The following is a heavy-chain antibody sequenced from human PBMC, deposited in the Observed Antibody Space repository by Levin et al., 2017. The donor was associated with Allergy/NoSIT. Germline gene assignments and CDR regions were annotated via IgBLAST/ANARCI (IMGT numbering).Heavy chain of an antibody. Sequence: GGSLRLSCKGSGYRFTSFWIAWVRQMPGKGLEWMGIIYADDSDTRYSPSFQGQVTFSADKSLSTAYLQWSSLKVSDTAMYYCARFSGRNYSMDVWGQGTTVSVSS. CDR3: ARFSGRNYSMDV. CDR2: IYADDSDT. V-gene: IGHV5-51*01. D-gene: IGHD7-27*01. J-gene: IGHJ6*02. CDR1: GYRFTSFW.